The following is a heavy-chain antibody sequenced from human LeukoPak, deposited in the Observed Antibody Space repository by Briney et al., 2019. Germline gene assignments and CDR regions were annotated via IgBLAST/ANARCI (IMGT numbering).Heavy chain of an antibody. CDR3: ANGYYYGSGSYYKEAFDI. D-gene: IGHD3-10*01. J-gene: IGHJ3*02. CDR1: GFTFSKYC. Sequence: PGGSLRLSCAASGFTFSKYCMHWVRQAPGKGLEWVVVISYDGSNKYYADSVKGRFTISRDNSKNTLYLQMNSLRAEDTAVYYCANGYYYGSGSYYKEAFDIWGQGTMVTVSS. V-gene: IGHV3-30*18. CDR2: ISYDGSNK.